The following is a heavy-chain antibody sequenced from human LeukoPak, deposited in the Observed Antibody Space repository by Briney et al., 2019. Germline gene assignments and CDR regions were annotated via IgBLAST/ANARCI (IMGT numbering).Heavy chain of an antibody. CDR3: ARITWIQLWSEVDY. D-gene: IGHD5-18*01. Sequence: GGSLRLSCAASGFTFSDYYMSWTRQAPGKGLEWVSYISSSGSTIYYADSVKGRFTISRDNAKNSLYLQMNSLRAEDTAVYYCARITWIQLWSEVDYWGQGTLVTVSS. J-gene: IGHJ4*02. CDR1: GFTFSDYY. CDR2: ISSSGSTI. V-gene: IGHV3-11*04.